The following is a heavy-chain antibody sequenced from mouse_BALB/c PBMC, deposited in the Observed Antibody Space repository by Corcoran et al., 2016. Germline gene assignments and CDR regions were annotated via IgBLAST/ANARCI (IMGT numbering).Heavy chain of an antibody. CDR2: INTHSGVP. V-gene: IGHV9-4*02. D-gene: IGHD1-1*01. CDR3: ARTGGSSYGNAMDY. J-gene: IGHJ4*01. CDR1: GYTFTTAG. Sequence: QIQLVQSGPELKKPGETVRISCKASGYTFTTAGMQWVQKMPGKGLKWIGWINTHSGVPKYAEDFKGRFAFSLETSASTAYLQISNLKNEDTATYFWARTGGSSYGNAMDYWGQGTSVTVSS.